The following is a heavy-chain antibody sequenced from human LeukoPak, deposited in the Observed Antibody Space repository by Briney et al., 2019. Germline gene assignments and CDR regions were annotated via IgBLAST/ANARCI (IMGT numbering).Heavy chain of an antibody. CDR3: ASAGSSSWYSNRFDP. D-gene: IGHD6-13*01. CDR1: GFTFSRYW. CDR2: INSDGSST. Sequence: GGSLKLSCAASGFTFSRYWMHWVRQAPGKGLVWVSRINSDGSSTSYADSEKGRFTISRDNAKNTLYLQMNSLRAEDTAVYYCASAGSSSWYSNRFDPWGQGTLVTVSS. V-gene: IGHV3-74*01. J-gene: IGHJ5*02.